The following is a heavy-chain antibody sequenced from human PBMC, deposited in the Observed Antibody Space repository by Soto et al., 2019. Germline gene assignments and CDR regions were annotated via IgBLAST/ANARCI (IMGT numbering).Heavy chain of an antibody. D-gene: IGHD1-1*01. CDR1: GGSISTTSYY. Sequence: QLMLQESGPGLVKPSETLSLTCSVSGGSISTTSYYWGWIRQPPGKGLEWIGTVFYTGSTHYSPSLRSRLTMSVDTSKNQFSLRLGSVTAADTAVYYCATPTLILGLETFAFNIWGQGTMVTVSS. J-gene: IGHJ3*02. CDR2: VFYTGST. CDR3: ATPTLILGLETFAFNI. V-gene: IGHV4-39*01.